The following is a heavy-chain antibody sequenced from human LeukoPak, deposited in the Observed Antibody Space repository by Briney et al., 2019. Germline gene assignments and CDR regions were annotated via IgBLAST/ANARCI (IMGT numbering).Heavy chain of an antibody. Sequence: PGGSLRLSCAASGFTVSSNYMSWVRQAPGKGLEWVSVIYSGGSTYYADSVKGRFTISRDNSKNTLYLQMNSLRAEDTAVYYCARVISYGYYAFDIWGQGTMVTVSS. CDR2: IYSGGST. J-gene: IGHJ3*02. CDR3: ARVISYGYYAFDI. V-gene: IGHV3-53*01. CDR1: GFTVSSNY. D-gene: IGHD5-18*01.